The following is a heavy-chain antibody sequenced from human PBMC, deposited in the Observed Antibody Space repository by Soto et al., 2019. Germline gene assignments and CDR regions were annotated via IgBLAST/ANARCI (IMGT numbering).Heavy chain of an antibody. CDR2: INPSGGST. CDR3: AREGWFSVLGARSALNYDYVWGPFFDY. J-gene: IGHJ4*02. Sequence: ASVKVSCKASGYTFTSYYMHWVRQAPGQGLEWMGIINPSGGSTSYAQKFQGRVTMTRDTSTSTVYMELSSLRSEDTAVYYCAREGWFSVLGARSALNYDYVWGPFFDYWGQGTLVTVSS. V-gene: IGHV1-46*01. D-gene: IGHD3-16*01. CDR1: GYTFTSYY.